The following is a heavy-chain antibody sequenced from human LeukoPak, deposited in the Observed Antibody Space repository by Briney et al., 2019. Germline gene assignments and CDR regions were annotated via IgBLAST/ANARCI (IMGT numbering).Heavy chain of an antibody. CDR2: IYSGGYT. CDR1: GFTVSSSY. V-gene: IGHV3-53*01. D-gene: IGHD5-24*01. J-gene: IGHJ4*02. Sequence: GGSLRLSCAASGFTVSSSYMIWVRQAPGKGLEWVSVIYSGGYTYYADSVKGRFTISRDHSKDTLYLQMDSLRAEDTAVYYCARENGYKVFDYWGQGTLVTVSS. CDR3: ARENGYKVFDY.